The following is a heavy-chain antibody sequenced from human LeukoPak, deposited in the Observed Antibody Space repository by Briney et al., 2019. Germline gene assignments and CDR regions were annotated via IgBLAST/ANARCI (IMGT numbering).Heavy chain of an antibody. Sequence: PGGSLRLSCAASGCTFDDYGMSWVRLAPGKGLEWVSGINWNGDNTGYADSVKGRFTISRDNAKNSLYLQMNSLRAEDTALYYCATEPYGDIGDWFDPWGQGTLVTVSS. CDR2: INWNGDNT. J-gene: IGHJ5*02. CDR3: ATEPYGDIGDWFDP. V-gene: IGHV3-20*04. D-gene: IGHD4-17*01. CDR1: GCTFDDYG.